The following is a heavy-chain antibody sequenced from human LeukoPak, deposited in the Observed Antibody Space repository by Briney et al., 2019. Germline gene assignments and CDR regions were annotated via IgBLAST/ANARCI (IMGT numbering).Heavy chain of an antibody. Sequence: ASVKVSCKASGGTFSSYVISWVRQAPGQGLEWMGWISAYNGNTNYAQKLQGRVTMTTDTSTSTAYMELRSLRSDDTAVYYCARVKGLFYFDYWGQGTLVTVSS. D-gene: IGHD3-22*01. CDR2: ISAYNGNT. V-gene: IGHV1-18*01. J-gene: IGHJ4*02. CDR1: GGTFSSYV. CDR3: ARVKGLFYFDY.